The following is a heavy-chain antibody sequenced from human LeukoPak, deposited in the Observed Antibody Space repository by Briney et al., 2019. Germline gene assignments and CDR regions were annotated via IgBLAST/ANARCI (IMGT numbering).Heavy chain of an antibody. V-gene: IGHV3-30-3*01. J-gene: IGHJ4*02. CDR3: AREGYSPY. CDR1: GFTFSRYD. D-gene: IGHD6-13*01. CDR2: ISFDVGNE. Sequence: GGSLRLSCVASGFTFSRYDIHWVRQAPGKGLQWVSVISFDVGNEIYADSVKGRFTISRDNAKNSLYLQMNSLRAEDTAVYYCAREGYSPYWGQGTLVTVSS.